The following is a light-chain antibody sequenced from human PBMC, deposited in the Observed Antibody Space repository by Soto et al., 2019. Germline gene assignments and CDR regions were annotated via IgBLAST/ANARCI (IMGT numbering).Light chain of an antibody. Sequence: DIVMTQSQLSLPVTPGERASISCRSSQSLLHSDGYNYLAWYLQKPGHSPQLLIDLASSRASGVPDRFSGSGSGTDFTLKISRVEAEDVGVYYCMQALQTPTVGGGTQVDIK. CDR2: LAS. V-gene: IGKV2-28*01. CDR1: QSLLHSDGYNY. CDR3: MQALQTPT. J-gene: IGKJ4*01.